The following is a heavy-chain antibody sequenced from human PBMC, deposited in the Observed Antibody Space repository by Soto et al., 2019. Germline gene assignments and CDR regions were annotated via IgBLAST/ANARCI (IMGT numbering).Heavy chain of an antibody. CDR2: IYYSGST. D-gene: IGHD6-19*01. Sequence: QVQLQESGPGLVKPSETLSLTCTVSGGSVSSGSYYWSWIRQPPGKGLEWIGYIYYSGSTNYNPPLDSRFTIPLDTAKNQFPLKLHSLTAADAAANSCAIYSCGGNDVSYWGQGTLVSVS. CDR1: GGSVSSGSYY. CDR3: AIYSCGGNDVSY. V-gene: IGHV4-61*01. J-gene: IGHJ4*02.